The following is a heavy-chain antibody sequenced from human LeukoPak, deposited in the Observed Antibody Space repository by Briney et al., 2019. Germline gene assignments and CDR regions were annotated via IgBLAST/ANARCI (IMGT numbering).Heavy chain of an antibody. J-gene: IGHJ4*02. CDR3: ARGTTMVTNYFDY. D-gene: IGHD5-18*01. CDR2: IIPIFGTA. CDR1: GGTSNSFA. V-gene: IGHV1-69*13. Sequence: GASVKVSCKASGGTSNSFAISWVRQAPGQGLEWMGGIIPIFGTANYAQKFQGRVTITADESTSTAYMELSSLRSEDTAVYYCARGTTMVTNYFDYWGQGTLVTVSS.